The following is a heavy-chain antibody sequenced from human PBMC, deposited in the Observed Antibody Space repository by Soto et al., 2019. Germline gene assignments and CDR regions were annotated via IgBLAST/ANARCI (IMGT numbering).Heavy chain of an antibody. V-gene: IGHV3-30*03. Sequence: QAQLVESGGGVVQPGRSLRLSCAASGFAFSSYGMHWVRQAPGTGLEWVAVISYDGSIQHYADSVKGRFTISRDNSKNMVLLQMSSLRAEDKAVYYCVSDRGYGHASVPYSWGQGTLVSVSS. CDR3: VSDRGYGHASVPYS. J-gene: IGHJ4*02. CDR1: GFAFSSYG. CDR2: ISYDGSIQ. D-gene: IGHD5-18*01.